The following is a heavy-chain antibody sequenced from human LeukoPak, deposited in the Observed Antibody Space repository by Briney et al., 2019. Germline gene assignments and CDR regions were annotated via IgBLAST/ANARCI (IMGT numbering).Heavy chain of an antibody. CDR1: GGSISSGGKY. D-gene: IGHD1-20*01. Sequence: PSQTLSLTCTVSGGSISSGGKYWSWIRQHPGKGLEWIGYIYDSGSTYYNPSLKSRVTISLDTSKNQFSLKLTSVTAADTAVYYCARDRGDNYDYYYGVDVWGQGTTVTVSS. CDR2: IYDSGST. J-gene: IGHJ6*02. CDR3: ARDRGDNYDYYYGVDV. V-gene: IGHV4-31*03.